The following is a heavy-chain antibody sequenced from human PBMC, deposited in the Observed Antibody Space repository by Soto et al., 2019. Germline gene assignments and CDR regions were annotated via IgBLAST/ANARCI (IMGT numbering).Heavy chain of an antibody. CDR3: VRDEEWLVGVL. CDR1: GFTFSTYW. J-gene: IGHJ4*02. Sequence: EEQLVESGGGLVQPGGSLRLSCAASGFTFSTYWMHWVRQVQGKGLVWVSRITSDGRNINYADSVKGRFTISRDNAKNTLYLQMNSLRAEDTAVYYCVRDEEWLVGVLWGQGTLVTVSS. CDR2: ITSDGRNI. V-gene: IGHV3-74*01. D-gene: IGHD6-19*01.